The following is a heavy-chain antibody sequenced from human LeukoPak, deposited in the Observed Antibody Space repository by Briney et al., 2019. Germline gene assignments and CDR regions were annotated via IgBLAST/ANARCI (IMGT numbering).Heavy chain of an antibody. Sequence: GGSLRLSCAASGFTFSSYAMHWVRQAPGKGLEWVAVISYDGSNKYYADSVKGRFTISRDNSKNTLYLQMNSLRAEDTAVCYCARDSSGEGYFDYWGQGTLVTVSS. CDR3: ARDSSGEGYFDY. D-gene: IGHD3-22*01. V-gene: IGHV3-30-3*01. CDR1: GFTFSSYA. CDR2: ISYDGSNK. J-gene: IGHJ4*02.